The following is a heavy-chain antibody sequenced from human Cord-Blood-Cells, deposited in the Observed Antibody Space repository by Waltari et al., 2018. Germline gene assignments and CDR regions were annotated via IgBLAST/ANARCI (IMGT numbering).Heavy chain of an antibody. Sequence: EVQLLESGGGLVQPGGSLRLSCAASGFTFSSYAISWVRQAPGKGLDGVSAISGSGGSTYYADSVKGRFTISRDNSKNTLYLQMNSLRAEDTAVYYCAKIRDDAFDIWGQGTMVTVSS. CDR3: AKIRDDAFDI. CDR2: ISGSGGST. J-gene: IGHJ3*02. V-gene: IGHV3-23*01. CDR1: GFTFSSYA.